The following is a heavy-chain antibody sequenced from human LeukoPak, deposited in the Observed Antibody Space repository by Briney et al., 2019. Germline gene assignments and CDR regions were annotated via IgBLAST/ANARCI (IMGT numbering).Heavy chain of an antibody. V-gene: IGHV3-53*05. CDR2: IYGGGTT. CDR1: GFTVSSNY. CDR3: AKETGIAPPLDY. J-gene: IGHJ4*02. Sequence: GGSLRLSCAASGFTVSSNYMSWVRQAPGKVLEWVSVIYGGGTTYYADSVKGRFTISRDNSKNTLYLQMNSLRAEDTAVYYCAKETGIAPPLDYWGQGTLVTVSS. D-gene: IGHD6-13*01.